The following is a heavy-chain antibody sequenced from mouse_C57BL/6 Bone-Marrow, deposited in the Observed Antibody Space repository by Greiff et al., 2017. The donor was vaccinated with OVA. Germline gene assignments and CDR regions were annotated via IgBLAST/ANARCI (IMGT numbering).Heavy chain of an antibody. D-gene: IGHD3-2*02. CDR2: IHPNSGST. CDR3: AISSGSGRGYFAY. V-gene: IGHV1-64*01. J-gene: IGHJ2*01. CDR1: GYTFTSYW. Sequence: QVQLKQPGAELVKPGASVKLSCKASGYTFTSYWMHWVKQRPGQGLEWIGMIHPNSGSTNYNEKFKSKATLTVDKSSSTAYMQLSSLTSEDSAVSSCAISSGSGRGYFAYCGPGTTLTVSS.